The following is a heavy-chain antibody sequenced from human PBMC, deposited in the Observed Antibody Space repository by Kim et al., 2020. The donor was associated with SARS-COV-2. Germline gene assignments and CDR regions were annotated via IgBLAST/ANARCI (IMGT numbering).Heavy chain of an antibody. V-gene: IGHV4-34*01. CDR1: GGSFSGYY. Sequence: SETLSLTCAVYGGSFSGYYWSWIRQPPGKGLEWIGEINHSGSTNYNPSLKSRVTISVDTSKNQFSLKLCSVTAADTAVYYCARPDGSYYAADAFDIWGQGTMVTVSS. J-gene: IGHJ3*02. CDR2: INHSGST. D-gene: IGHD1-26*01. CDR3: ARPDGSYYAADAFDI.